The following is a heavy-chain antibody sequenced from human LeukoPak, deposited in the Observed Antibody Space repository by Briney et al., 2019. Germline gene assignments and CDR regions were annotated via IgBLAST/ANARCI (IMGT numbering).Heavy chain of an antibody. D-gene: IGHD6-6*01. V-gene: IGHV4-30-4*08. J-gene: IGHJ6*03. CDR2: IYYSGST. CDR1: GGSISSSSYY. CDR3: ARESSGSGPFYYYYYMDV. Sequence: SETLSLTCTVSGGSISSSSYYWGWIRQPPGKGLEWIGYIYYSGSTYYNPSLKSRVTISVDTSKNQFSLKLSSVTAADTAVYYCARESSGSGPFYYYYYMDVWGKGTTVTVSS.